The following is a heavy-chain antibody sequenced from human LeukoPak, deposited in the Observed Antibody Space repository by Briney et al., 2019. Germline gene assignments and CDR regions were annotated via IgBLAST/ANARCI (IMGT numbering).Heavy chain of an antibody. D-gene: IGHD2-21*01. V-gene: IGHV3-30*02. CDR2: IRYDGSNK. Sequence: GALRLSCAASGFTFSSYGMHWVRQAPGKGLEWVAFIRYDGSNKYYADSVKGRFTISRDNSKNTLYLQMNSLRAEDTAVYYCAKPSYCGGDCYGGFDYWGQGTLVTVSS. CDR1: GFTFSSYG. CDR3: AKPSYCGGDCYGGFDY. J-gene: IGHJ4*02.